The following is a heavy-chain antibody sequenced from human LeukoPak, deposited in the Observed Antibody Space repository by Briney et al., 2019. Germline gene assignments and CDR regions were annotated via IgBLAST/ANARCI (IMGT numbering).Heavy chain of an antibody. D-gene: IGHD1-26*01. V-gene: IGHV3-69-1*01. J-gene: IGHJ3*02. CDR3: VRAWGGGSYSDAFDI. Sequence: GGSLRLSCAASGFTFSYYNMNWVRQAPGKGLEWVSSISSSSHIYYADSVKGRFTISRDNAKNSLYLQMSSLRVEDTAVFYCVRAWGGGSYSDAFDIWGQGTMVTVSS. CDR2: ISSSSHI. CDR1: GFTFSYYN.